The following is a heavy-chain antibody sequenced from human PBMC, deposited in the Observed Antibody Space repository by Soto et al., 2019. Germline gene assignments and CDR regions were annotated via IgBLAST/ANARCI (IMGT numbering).Heavy chain of an antibody. Sequence: QVQLQQWGAGLLKPSETLSLTCPVNGGSFSDYYWTWIRQPPGKGLEWIGEVNHGGSTHYNPSLKSRVSISVDTSKQQSSLNLTFVTAADTAVYYCAREWWSGSLIGGSLGGEGTLVTVSS. V-gene: IGHV4-34*01. CDR3: AREWWSGSLIGGSL. D-gene: IGHD3-3*01. CDR2: VNHGGST. J-gene: IGHJ4*02. CDR1: GGSFSDYY.